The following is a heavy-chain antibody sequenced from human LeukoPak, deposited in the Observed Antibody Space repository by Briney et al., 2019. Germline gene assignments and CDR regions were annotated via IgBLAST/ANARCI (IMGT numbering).Heavy chain of an antibody. CDR2: ISYDGSNK. Sequence: GGSLRLSCAVSGFTFSSYGMHWVRQAPGKGLEWVAVISYDGSNKYYADSVKGRFTISRDNSKNTLYLQMNSLRAEDTAVYYCSKARIVGPPTPLRFWGQGTLVTVSS. V-gene: IGHV3-30*18. D-gene: IGHD1-26*01. J-gene: IGHJ4*02. CDR3: SKARIVGPPTPLRF. CDR1: GFTFSSYG.